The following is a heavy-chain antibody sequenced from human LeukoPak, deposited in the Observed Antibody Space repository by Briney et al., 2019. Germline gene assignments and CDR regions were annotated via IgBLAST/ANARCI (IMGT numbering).Heavy chain of an antibody. CDR3: ASSGQVYYYYGMDV. V-gene: IGHV1-18*01. CDR1: GYTFTSYG. D-gene: IGHD3-3*01. CDR2: ISAYNGNT. J-gene: IGHJ6*02. Sequence: ASVKASCKASGYTFTSYGISWVRQAPGQGLEWMGWISAYNGNTNYAQKLQGRVTMTTDTSTSTAYMELRSLRSDDTAVYYCASSGQVYYYYGMDVWGQGTTVTVSS.